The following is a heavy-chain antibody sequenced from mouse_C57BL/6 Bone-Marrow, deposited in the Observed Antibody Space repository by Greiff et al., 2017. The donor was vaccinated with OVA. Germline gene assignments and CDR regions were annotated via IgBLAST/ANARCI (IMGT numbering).Heavy chain of an antibody. CDR1: GYTFTSYG. CDR2: IYPRSGNT. CDR3: EGDFDV. V-gene: IGHV1-81*01. Sequence: VQLQQSGAELVRPGASVKLSCKASGYTFTSYGISWVKQRPGQGLEWIGEIYPRSGNTYYTEKFKGKATLTADTSSSTAYMELSSLTSEDAAVYCCEGDFDVWGTGTTVTVSS. J-gene: IGHJ1*03.